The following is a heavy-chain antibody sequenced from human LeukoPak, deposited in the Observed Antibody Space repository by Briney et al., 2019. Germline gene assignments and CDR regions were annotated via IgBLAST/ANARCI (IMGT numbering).Heavy chain of an antibody. CDR1: GDSISSSYY. V-gene: IGHV4-31*03. Sequence: PSETLSLTCTVSGDSISSSYYWSWFRQLPGKGLEWIGFIYHSGKTYYNPSHKSRFTISIDTSKNQFSLKVSFVTAADTAVYYCARDAGYYFDFWGQGTLVTVSS. CDR2: IYHSGKT. D-gene: IGHD6-13*01. J-gene: IGHJ4*02. CDR3: ARDAGYYFDF.